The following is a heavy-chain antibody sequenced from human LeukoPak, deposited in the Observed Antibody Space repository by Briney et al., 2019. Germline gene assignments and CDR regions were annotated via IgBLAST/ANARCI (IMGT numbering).Heavy chain of an antibody. CDR1: GFTFSIYG. V-gene: IGHV3-23*01. D-gene: IGHD6-13*01. J-gene: IGHJ4*02. Sequence: GGSLRLSCAASGFTFSIYGMGWVRQAPGKGLEWVSSISDNGGNTYYADSAKGRFTISRDNSKNTLYLQMNSLRAEDTAVYYCAKGGEVSSWYKRLKLYFDSWSRGTLVTVSS. CDR3: AKGGEVSSWYKRLKLYFDS. CDR2: ISDNGGNT.